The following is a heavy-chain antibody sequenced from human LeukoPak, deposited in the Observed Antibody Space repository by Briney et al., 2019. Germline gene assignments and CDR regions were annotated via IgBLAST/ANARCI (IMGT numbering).Heavy chain of an antibody. CDR1: GGTFSSYA. D-gene: IGHD2-2*01. CDR3: ARQDVEDIVVVPAANSPYYYGMDV. J-gene: IGHJ6*04. CDR2: IIPIFGTA. V-gene: IGHV1-69*06. Sequence: ASVKGSCKASGGTFSSYAISWVRQAPGQGLEWMGGIIPIFGTANYAQKFQGRVTITADKSTSTAYMELSSLRSEDTAVYYCARQDVEDIVVVPAANSPYYYGMDVWGKGTTVTVPS.